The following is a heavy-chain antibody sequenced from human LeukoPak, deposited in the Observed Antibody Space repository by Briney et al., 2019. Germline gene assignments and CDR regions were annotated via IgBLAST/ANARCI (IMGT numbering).Heavy chain of an antibody. CDR3: ATYYDSSGYYPVPY. J-gene: IGHJ4*02. Sequence: SETLSLTCAVYSGSFSGYYWSWIRQPPGKGLEWIVEINHSGSTNYNPSLKSRVTISVDTSKNQFSLKLSSVTAADTAVYYCATYYDSSGYYPVPYWGQGTLVTVSS. D-gene: IGHD3-22*01. CDR2: INHSGST. V-gene: IGHV4-34*01. CDR1: SGSFSGYY.